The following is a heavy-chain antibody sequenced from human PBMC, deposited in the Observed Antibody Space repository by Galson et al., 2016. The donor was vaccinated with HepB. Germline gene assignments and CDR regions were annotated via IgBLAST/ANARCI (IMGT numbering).Heavy chain of an antibody. CDR2: IYYSGST. V-gene: IGHV4-30-4*01. Sequence: TLSLTCTVSGGSINSGDYYWSWIRQPPGKGLEWIGYIYYSGSTYHSPSLKSRVTISVDTSKNQFSLKLNSVTAADTAVYYCARGSAFGGVDNWGQGTLVTVSS. CDR3: ARGSAFGGVDN. J-gene: IGHJ4*02. D-gene: IGHD3-16*01. CDR1: GGSINSGDYY.